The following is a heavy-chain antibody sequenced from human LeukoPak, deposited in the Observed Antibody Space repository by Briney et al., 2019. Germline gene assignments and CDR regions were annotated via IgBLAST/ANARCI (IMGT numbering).Heavy chain of an antibody. CDR3: ARGRAVSGTYFDY. CDR2: ISSSSSYT. D-gene: IGHD6-19*01. Sequence: GGSLRLSCAASGFTFSSYWMSWIRQAPGKGLEWVSYISSSSSYTNYADSVKGRFTISRDNAKNSLYLQMNSLRAEDTAVYYCARGRAVSGTYFDYWGQGTLVSVSS. J-gene: IGHJ4*02. V-gene: IGHV3-11*05. CDR1: GFTFSSYW.